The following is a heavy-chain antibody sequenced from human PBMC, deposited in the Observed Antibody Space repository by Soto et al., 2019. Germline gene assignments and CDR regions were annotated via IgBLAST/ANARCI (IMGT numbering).Heavy chain of an antibody. CDR3: AKDRGHYGSGSYYGTLHYYGMDV. Sequence: QVQLEESGGGVVQPGRSQRLSCAASGLTFNNYDMHWVRQAPGKGLEWVAVISYDGSDKYYGDSVKGRFTISRDNSKNTLYLQMNSLRGDDTAVYYCAKDRGHYGSGSYYGTLHYYGMDVWGQGTTVTVSS. D-gene: IGHD3-10*01. CDR1: GLTFNNYD. J-gene: IGHJ6*02. V-gene: IGHV3-30*18. CDR2: ISYDGSDK.